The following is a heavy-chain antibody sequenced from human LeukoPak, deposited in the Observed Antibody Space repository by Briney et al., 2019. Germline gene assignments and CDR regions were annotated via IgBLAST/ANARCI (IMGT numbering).Heavy chain of an antibody. Sequence: SQTLSLTCTVSGGSISSGDYYWSWIRQPPGKGLEWIGYIYYSGTTYYNPSLKSRVTISVDTSKNQFSLKLNYVTAADTAVYYCVRDGTMITFGGGTPAFNYWGQGTLVTVSS. CDR3: VRDGTMITFGGGTPAFNY. V-gene: IGHV4-30-4*08. J-gene: IGHJ4*02. D-gene: IGHD3-16*01. CDR2: IYYSGTT. CDR1: GGSISSGDYY.